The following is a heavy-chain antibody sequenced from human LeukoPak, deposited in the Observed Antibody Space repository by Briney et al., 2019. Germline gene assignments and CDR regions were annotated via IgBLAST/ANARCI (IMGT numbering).Heavy chain of an antibody. Sequence: GGSMRLSCAASGFTFSRHWMHWVRQAPGRGLVWVAHINSDGSRTGYAETVKGRFTISRDNGKNTLYLQVKSLRAEDTAVYYCASDYGDYGFTYWVQGTLATVTS. V-gene: IGHV3-74*01. D-gene: IGHD4-17*01. CDR3: ASDYGDYGFTY. CDR1: GFTFSRHW. CDR2: INSDGSRT. J-gene: IGHJ1*01.